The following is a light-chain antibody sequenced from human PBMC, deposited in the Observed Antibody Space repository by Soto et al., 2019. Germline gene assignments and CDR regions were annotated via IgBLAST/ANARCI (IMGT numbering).Light chain of an antibody. Sequence: EIVMTQSPATLSVSPGETSSLSCRASQSAGNFLAWYQQKPGQXHRXXIYYISTRATGIPARFSGSVSGTELTLTINSLQSEDSEVYDGQQQKQWPITFGQGTRLEIK. CDR1: QSAGNF. V-gene: IGKV3D-15*01. CDR3: QQQKQWPIT. J-gene: IGKJ5*01. CDR2: YIS.